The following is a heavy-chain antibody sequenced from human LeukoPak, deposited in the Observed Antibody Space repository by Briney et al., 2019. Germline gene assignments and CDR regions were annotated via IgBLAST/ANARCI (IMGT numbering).Heavy chain of an antibody. J-gene: IGHJ3*02. Sequence: GGSLRLSCAASGFTVSSNYMSWVRQAPGKGLEWVSVIYSGGSAYYADSVKGRFTISRDNSKNTLYLQMNSLRAEDTAVYYCARCDLRHDAFDIWGQGTMVTVSS. CDR2: IYSGGSA. CDR3: ARCDLRHDAFDI. V-gene: IGHV3-53*01. D-gene: IGHD2-21*01. CDR1: GFTVSSNY.